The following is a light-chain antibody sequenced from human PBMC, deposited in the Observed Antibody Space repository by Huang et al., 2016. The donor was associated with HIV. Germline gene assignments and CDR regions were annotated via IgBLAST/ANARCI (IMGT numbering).Light chain of an antibody. V-gene: IGKV3-15*01. CDR2: GAS. Sequence: EIVLTQSPATLSLSPGERAALSCRATQSINHNLAWYQQKPGQSPRLLIDGASTRATGIPARFRGSGSGTEFTLTISSLQSEDFAVYYCQQYNNWPPLLTFGGGTKVEIK. CDR3: QQYNNWPPLLT. J-gene: IGKJ4*01. CDR1: QSINHN.